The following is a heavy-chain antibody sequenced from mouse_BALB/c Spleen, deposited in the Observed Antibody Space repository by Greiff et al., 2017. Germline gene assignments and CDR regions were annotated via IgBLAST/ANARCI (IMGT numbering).Heavy chain of an antibody. Sequence: EVQGVESGGGLVQPGGSLKLSCAASGFTFSSYGMSWVRQTPDKRLELVATINSNGGSTYYPDSVKGRFTISRDNAKNTLYLQMSSLKSEDTAMYYCARDEGYRYGMDYWGQGTSVTVSS. J-gene: IGHJ4*01. V-gene: IGHV5-6-3*01. CDR3: ARDEGYRYGMDY. D-gene: IGHD2-14*01. CDR1: GFTFSSYG. CDR2: INSNGGST.